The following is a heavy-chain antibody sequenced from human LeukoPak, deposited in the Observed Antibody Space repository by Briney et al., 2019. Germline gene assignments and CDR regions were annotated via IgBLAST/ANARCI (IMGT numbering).Heavy chain of an antibody. V-gene: IGHV3-33*06. CDR1: GFTFSSYG. Sequence: GGSLRLSCAASGFTFSSYGMHWVRQAPGKGLEWVAVIWYDGSNKYYADSVKVRFTISRDNSKNTRYLQMNSLRAEDTAVYYCAKETSSIAARRSFDYWGQGTLVTVSS. CDR2: IWYDGSNK. D-gene: IGHD6-6*01. CDR3: AKETSSIAARRSFDY. J-gene: IGHJ4*02.